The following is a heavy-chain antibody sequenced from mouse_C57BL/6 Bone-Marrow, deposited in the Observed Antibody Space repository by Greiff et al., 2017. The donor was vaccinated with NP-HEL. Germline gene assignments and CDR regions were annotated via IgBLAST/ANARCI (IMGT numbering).Heavy chain of an antibody. CDR2: IRNKANGYTT. CDR1: GFTFTDYY. J-gene: IGHJ1*01. Sequence: EVKLVESGGGLVQPGGSLRLSCATSGFTFTDYYMSWVRQPPGKALEWLGFIRNKANGYTTEYSASVKGRFTISRDNSQSILYLQMNTLRAEDSATYYCARDWNYGIYWYFDVWGAGTTVTVSS. D-gene: IGHD1-1*01. CDR3: ARDWNYGIYWYFDV. V-gene: IGHV7-3*02.